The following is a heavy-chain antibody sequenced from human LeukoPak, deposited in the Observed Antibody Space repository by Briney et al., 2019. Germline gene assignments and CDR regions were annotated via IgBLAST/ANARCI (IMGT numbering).Heavy chain of an antibody. CDR1: GFTFDDYA. CDR2: ISWNSGSI. D-gene: IGHD3-10*01. Sequence: GGSLRLSCAASGFTFDDYAMHWVRQAPGKGLEWVSGISWNSGSIGYADSVKGRFTISRDNAKNSLYLQMNSLRAEDTALYYCAKGYGSGSFDYWGPGTLVTVSS. V-gene: IGHV3-9*01. J-gene: IGHJ4*02. CDR3: AKGYGSGSFDY.